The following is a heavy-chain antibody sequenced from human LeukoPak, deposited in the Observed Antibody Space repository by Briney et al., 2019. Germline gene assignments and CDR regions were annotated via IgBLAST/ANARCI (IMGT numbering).Heavy chain of an antibody. J-gene: IGHJ5*02. CDR3: ARLYYYDSSGYPNWFDP. V-gene: IGHV4-59*01. D-gene: IGHD3-22*01. CDR2: IYYSGST. CDR1: GGSISSYY. Sequence: PSETLSLTCTGSGGSISSYYWSWIRQPPGKGLEWIGDIYYSGSTNYNPSLKSRVTISVDTSKNQFSLKLSSVTAADTAVYYCARLYYYDSSGYPNWFDPWGQGTLVTVSS.